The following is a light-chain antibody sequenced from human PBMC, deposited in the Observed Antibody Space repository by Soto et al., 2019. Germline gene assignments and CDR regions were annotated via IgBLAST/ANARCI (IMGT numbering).Light chain of an antibody. CDR3: HQYNTYVLT. J-gene: IGKJ4*01. Sequence: TVLAQSPATLSLSPGERATLSCRASQSVSSYLAWYQQKPGQAPRLLIYDVSSRATGIPARFSGSGSGTDFTLTISSLEPEDFATYYCHQYNTYVLTFGGGTKVDIK. CDR1: QSVSSY. CDR2: DVS. V-gene: IGKV3-11*01.